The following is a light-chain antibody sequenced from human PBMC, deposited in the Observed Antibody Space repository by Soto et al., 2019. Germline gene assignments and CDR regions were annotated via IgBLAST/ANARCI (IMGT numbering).Light chain of an antibody. CDR2: QIS. Sequence: DVVLTQTPLSSPVTLGQPASISCRSSQSLVYSDGNTYLSWLQQRPGQPPRLLIYQISNRFSGVPDRFSGSGAGTDFTLKISRVEAEDVGVHYCMQFAHFPRTFGQGTKVEIK. V-gene: IGKV2-24*01. CDR3: MQFAHFPRT. CDR1: QSLVYSDGNTY. J-gene: IGKJ1*01.